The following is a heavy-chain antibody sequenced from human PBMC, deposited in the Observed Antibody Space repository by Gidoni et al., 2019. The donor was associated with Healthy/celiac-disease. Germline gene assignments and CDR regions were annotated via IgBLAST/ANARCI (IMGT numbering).Heavy chain of an antibody. V-gene: IGHV3-23*01. Sequence: EVQLLESGGGLVQPGGSLRLSCAASGFTFSSYAMSWVRQAPGKGLEWVSAISGSGGSTYYADSVKGRFTISRDNSKNTLYLQMNSLRAEDTAVYYCAKDTGYCSGGSCFQQDYYFDYWGQGTLVTVSS. CDR3: AKDTGYCSGGSCFQQDYYFDY. D-gene: IGHD2-15*01. CDR1: GFTFSSYA. CDR2: ISGSGGST. J-gene: IGHJ4*02.